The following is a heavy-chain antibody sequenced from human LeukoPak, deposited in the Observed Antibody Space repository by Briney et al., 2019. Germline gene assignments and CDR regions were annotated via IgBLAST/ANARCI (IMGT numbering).Heavy chain of an antibody. D-gene: IGHD6-13*01. V-gene: IGHV4-34*01. Sequence: SETLSLTCAVYGGSFSGYYWSWIRQPPGKGLEWIGEINHSGSTNYNPSLKSRVTISVDTSKNQFSLKLSSVTAADTAVYYCARGHYWYSSSWYRGWFDPWGQGTLVTVSS. CDR3: ARGHYWYSSSWYRGWFDP. J-gene: IGHJ5*02. CDR2: INHSGST. CDR1: GGSFSGYY.